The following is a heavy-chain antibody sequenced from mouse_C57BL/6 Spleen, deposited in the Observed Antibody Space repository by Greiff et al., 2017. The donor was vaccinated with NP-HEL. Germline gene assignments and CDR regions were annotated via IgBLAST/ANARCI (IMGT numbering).Heavy chain of an antibody. CDR3: ARDQAGTGWYFDV. V-gene: IGHV5-16*01. Sequence: EVQLVESEGGLVQPGSSMKLSCTASGFTFSDYYMAWVRQVPEKGLEWVANINYDGSSTYYLDSLKSRFIISRDNAKNILYLQMSSLKSEDTATYYCARDQAGTGWYFDVWGTGTTVTVSS. D-gene: IGHD3-2*02. CDR2: INYDGSST. CDR1: GFTFSDYY. J-gene: IGHJ1*03.